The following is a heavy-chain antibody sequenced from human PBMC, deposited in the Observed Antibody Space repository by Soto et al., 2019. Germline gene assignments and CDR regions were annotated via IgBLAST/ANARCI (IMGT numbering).Heavy chain of an antibody. CDR1: GFTFSSYW. J-gene: IGHJ4*02. CDR3: ARDRDGYNSGYYFDY. Sequence: PGGSLRLSCAASGFTFSSYWMHWVRQAPGKGLVWVSRINSDGSSTSYADSVKGRFTISRDNAKNTLYLQMNSLRAEDTAVYYCARDRDGYNSGYYFDYWGQGTLVTVSS. CDR2: INSDGSST. V-gene: IGHV3-74*01. D-gene: IGHD5-12*01.